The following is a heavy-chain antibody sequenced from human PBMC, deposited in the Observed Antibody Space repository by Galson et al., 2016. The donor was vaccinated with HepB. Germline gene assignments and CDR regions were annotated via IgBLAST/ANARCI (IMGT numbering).Heavy chain of an antibody. CDR1: GFTFSSYA. CDR2: ISGSGRST. V-gene: IGHV3-23*01. Sequence: SLRLSCAASGFTFSSYAMSWVRQAPGKGLEWVSAISGSGRSTYYADSVKGRFTIPRDNSKNTLYLQMNSLRPEDTAVYYCAKDWVQQTKYYYYYMHVWGKGTTVTVSS. D-gene: IGHD6-13*01. J-gene: IGHJ6*03. CDR3: AKDWVQQTKYYYYYMHV.